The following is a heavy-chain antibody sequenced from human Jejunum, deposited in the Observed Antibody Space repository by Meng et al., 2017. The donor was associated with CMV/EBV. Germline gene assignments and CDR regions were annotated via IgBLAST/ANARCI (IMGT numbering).Heavy chain of an antibody. J-gene: IGHJ4*02. CDR2: IYHSGST. CDR1: GGSISSSNW. V-gene: IGHV4-4*02. CDR3: ASFPPPGKQWLVTDY. D-gene: IGHD6-19*01. Sequence: VPCKESGPGLAKPSGTLSLRCAVSGGSISSSNWWSWVRQPPGKVLEWIGEIYHSGSTNYNPSLKSRVTISVDKSKNQFSLKLSSVTAADTAVYYCASFPPPGKQWLVTDYWGQGTLVTVSS.